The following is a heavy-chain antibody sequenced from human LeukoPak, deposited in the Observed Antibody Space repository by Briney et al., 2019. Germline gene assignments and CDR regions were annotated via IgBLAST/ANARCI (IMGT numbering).Heavy chain of an antibody. V-gene: IGHV4-59*08. CDR1: GGSISSYY. CDR3: AGNYYGSGSYYSEDRY. CDR2: IYYSGNT. J-gene: IGHJ4*02. Sequence: SETLSLTCSVSGGSISSYYWSWIRQPPGKGLEWIGYIYYSGNTNYNPSLKSRVTISVDTSKNQFSLKLSSVTAADTAVYYCAGNYYGSGSYYSEDRYWSQGTLVTVSS. D-gene: IGHD3-10*01.